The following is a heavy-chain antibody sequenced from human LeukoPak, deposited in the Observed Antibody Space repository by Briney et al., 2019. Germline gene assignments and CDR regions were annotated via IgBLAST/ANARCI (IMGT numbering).Heavy chain of an antibody. Sequence: SVKVSCKASGGTFSSYIFSWVRQAPGQGLEWMGGFIPIFHTTNYAQKFQGRVTITADESTSTAYMELNSLRSEDTAVYYCAVDYDTRYYMDVWGKGTTVTVSS. CDR1: GGTFSSYI. V-gene: IGHV1-69*01. CDR3: AVDYDTRYYMDV. CDR2: FIPIFHTT. D-gene: IGHD3-16*01. J-gene: IGHJ6*03.